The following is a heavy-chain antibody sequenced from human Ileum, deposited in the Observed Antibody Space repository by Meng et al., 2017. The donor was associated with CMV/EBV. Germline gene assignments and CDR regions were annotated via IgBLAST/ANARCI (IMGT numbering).Heavy chain of an antibody. CDR1: GVSFTDYF. CDR3: ARGQRITLVRGGRFDP. CDR2: INHSGFS. D-gene: IGHD3-10*01. J-gene: IGHJ5*02. Sequence: SGVSFTDYFWVWIRQPPGKGLEWIGQINHSGFSNFNPSLESRVIISIDTSANQFSLKLTSVTAADTAVYYCARGQRITLVRGGRFDPWGQGTLVTVSS. V-gene: IGHV4-34*01.